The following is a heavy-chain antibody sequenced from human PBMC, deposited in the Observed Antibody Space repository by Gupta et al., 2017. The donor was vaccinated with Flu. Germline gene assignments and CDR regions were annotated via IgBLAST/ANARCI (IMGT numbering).Heavy chain of an antibody. CDR3: ARDKSNIVVGRSYYYYMDV. Sequence: TTYGVSWVRQAPGQGLEWMGWISVYNGNTKYAQKLQGRVTMTIDTFTSTAYMELRSLRSDDTAVYYCARDKSNIVVGRSYYYYMDVWGKGTTVTVSS. D-gene: IGHD2-2*01. CDR1: TTYG. J-gene: IGHJ6*03. V-gene: IGHV1-18*01. CDR2: ISVYNGNT.